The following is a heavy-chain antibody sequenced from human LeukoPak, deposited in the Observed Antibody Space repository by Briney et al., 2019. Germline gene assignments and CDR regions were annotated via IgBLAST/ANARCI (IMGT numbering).Heavy chain of an antibody. D-gene: IGHD6-13*01. CDR1: GFTFSSSN. Sequence: GGSLRLSCAASGFTFSSSNMDWVRQAPGKGLEWVSSISSGSSSIYYGDSVKGRFTISRDNTKNSLYLQMNSLRAEDTAVYFCAKEGRSTTPGYWGQGTLVTVSS. J-gene: IGHJ4*02. CDR3: AKEGRSTTPGY. V-gene: IGHV3-21*01. CDR2: ISSGSSSI.